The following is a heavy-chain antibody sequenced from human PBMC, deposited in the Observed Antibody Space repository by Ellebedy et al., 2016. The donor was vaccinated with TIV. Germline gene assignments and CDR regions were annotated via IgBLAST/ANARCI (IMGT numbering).Heavy chain of an antibody. D-gene: IGHD2-21*02. CDR3: STLCLRDCLSRFDP. J-gene: IGHJ5*02. V-gene: IGHV3-30*04. CDR1: GFTFSRYE. Sequence: GESLKISCAASGFTFSRYEIHWLRQSAGKGLEWLAAISPDGSRKDYADSVQGRFIISRDNSENTLSLQMNYLRPEDTAVYYCSTLCLRDCLSRFDPWGQGTLVTVSS. CDR2: ISPDGSRK.